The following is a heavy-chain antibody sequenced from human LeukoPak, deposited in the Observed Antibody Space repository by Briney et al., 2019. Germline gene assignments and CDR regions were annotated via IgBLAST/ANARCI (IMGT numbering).Heavy chain of an antibody. V-gene: IGHV1-46*01. CDR3: ARDKTRLGGATTFFDY. D-gene: IGHD1-26*01. CDR1: GYTFTSYY. CDR2: INPSGGST. J-gene: IGHJ4*02. Sequence: ASVKVSCKASGYTFTSYYMHWVRQAPGQGLEWMGIINPSGGSTSYAQKFQGRVTMTRDTSTSTVYMELSSLRSEDTAVYYCARDKTRLGGATTFFDYWGQGTLVTVSS.